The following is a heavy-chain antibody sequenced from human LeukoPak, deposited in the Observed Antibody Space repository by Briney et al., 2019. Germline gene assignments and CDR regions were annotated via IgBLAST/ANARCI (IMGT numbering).Heavy chain of an antibody. V-gene: IGHV4-30-2*01. CDR3: ARSRQGSGLLNY. CDR1: GGAITSGGYS. CDR2: IYDRGPT. Sequence: SQTLSLTCTVSGGAITSGGYSWNWIRQPPGKGLEWIGCIYDRGPTYYNPSLKSRITISVDRPKNQFFLNVASVTAADTAVYYCARSRQGSGLLNYWGQGNLVAVSS. D-gene: IGHD3-10*01. J-gene: IGHJ4*02.